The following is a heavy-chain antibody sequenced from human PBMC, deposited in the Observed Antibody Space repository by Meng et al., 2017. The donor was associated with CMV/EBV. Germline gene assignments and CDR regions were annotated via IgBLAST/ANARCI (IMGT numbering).Heavy chain of an antibody. Sequence: SLRLSCTASGFTAGDYAMSWVRQAPGKGLEWVGFIRGKAYGGTTEYAASVKGRFTISRDDSKSIAYLQMNSLKTEDTAVYYCTQPGSGSYYNPYYYYGMDVWGQGTTVTVSS. CDR2: IRGKAYGGTT. J-gene: IGHJ6*02. CDR1: GFTAGDYA. V-gene: IGHV3-49*04. D-gene: IGHD3-10*01. CDR3: TQPGSGSYYNPYYYYGMDV.